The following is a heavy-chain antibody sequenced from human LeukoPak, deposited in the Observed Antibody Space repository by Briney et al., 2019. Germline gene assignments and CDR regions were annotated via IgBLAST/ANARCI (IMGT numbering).Heavy chain of an antibody. J-gene: IGHJ3*02. D-gene: IGHD3-10*01. CDR1: GGSISPYY. V-gene: IGHV4-59*08. Sequence: SETLSLTCTVSGGSISPYYWSWMRQAPGAGLEWIGNIFYRGSTNYNAFLQSRVSISVDTSKNQFSLSLSSVTAADTAVYYCARLLAGEYDPFDIWGQGTMVTVS. CDR3: ARLLAGEYDPFDI. CDR2: IFYRGST.